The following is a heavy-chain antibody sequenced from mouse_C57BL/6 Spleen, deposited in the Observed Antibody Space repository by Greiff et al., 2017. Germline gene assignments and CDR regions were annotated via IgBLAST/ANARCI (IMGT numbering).Heavy chain of an antibody. CDR3: ARYRPISFDY. CDR1: GFTFTDYY. CDR2: IRNKANGYTT. Sequence: EVNLVESGGGLVQPGGSLSLSCAASGFTFTDYYMSWVRQPPGKALEWLGFIRNKANGYTTEYSASVKGRFTISRDNSQSILYLQMNALRAEDSATYYCARYRPISFDYWGQGTTLTVSS. J-gene: IGHJ2*01. V-gene: IGHV7-3*01.